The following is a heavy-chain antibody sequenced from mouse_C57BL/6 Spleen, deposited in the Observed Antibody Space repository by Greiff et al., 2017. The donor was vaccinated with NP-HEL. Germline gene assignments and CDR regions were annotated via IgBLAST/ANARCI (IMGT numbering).Heavy chain of an antibody. CDR2: ISSGGDFT. CDR3: TREWVYYIGSSPDYYAMDY. CDR1: GFTFSSYA. J-gene: IGHJ4*01. Sequence: DVQLVESGEGLVKPGGSLKLSCAASGFTFSSYAMSWVRQTPEKRLEWVAYISSGGDFTYYADTVKGRFTISRANARNTLYLQMCSLRSEDTAMYYGTREWVYYIGSSPDYYAMDYWGQGTSVTVSS. V-gene: IGHV5-9-1*02. D-gene: IGHD1-1*01.